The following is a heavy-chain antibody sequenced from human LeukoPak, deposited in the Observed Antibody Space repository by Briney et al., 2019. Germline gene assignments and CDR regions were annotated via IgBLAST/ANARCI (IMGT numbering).Heavy chain of an antibody. CDR1: GYSISSGHY. CDR3: ARHVYGRHQLQEYNFDY. J-gene: IGHJ4*02. V-gene: IGHV4-38-2*01. Sequence: SETLSLTCDVSGYSISSGHYWGWIRQSPGNGLEWIASMYKSGSTYFKSSLKSRVTISLDTPKNQFSLTLNSGTAADTAVYYCARHVYGRHQLQEYNFDYWGQGILVTVSS. D-gene: IGHD2-2*01. CDR2: MYKSGST.